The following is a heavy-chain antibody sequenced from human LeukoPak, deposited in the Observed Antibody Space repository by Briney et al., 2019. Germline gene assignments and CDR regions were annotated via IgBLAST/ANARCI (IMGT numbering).Heavy chain of an antibody. D-gene: IGHD2-21*01. Sequence: GGSLRLSCAASGFTFSSYGMHWVRQAPGKGLEWVAVISYDGSNKYYADSVKGRFTISRDNSKNTLYLQMNSLRAEDTAVYYCAKDLPLWSTGYWGQGTLVTVSS. CDR1: GFTFSSYG. CDR2: ISYDGSNK. V-gene: IGHV3-30*18. CDR3: AKDLPLWSTGY. J-gene: IGHJ4*02.